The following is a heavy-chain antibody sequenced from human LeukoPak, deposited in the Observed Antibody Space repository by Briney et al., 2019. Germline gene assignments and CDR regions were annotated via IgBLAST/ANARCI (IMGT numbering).Heavy chain of an antibody. CDR3: ARAYDSSGYYYAY. CDR1: GGTFSSYA. V-gene: IGHV1-69*05. CDR2: IIPIFGTA. Sequence: SVKLSCKASGGTFSSYAISWVRQAPGQGLEWMGRIIPIFGTANYAQKFQGRVTITTDESTSTAYMELSSLRSEDTAVYYCARAYDSSGYYYAYWGQGTLVTVSS. J-gene: IGHJ4*02. D-gene: IGHD3-22*01.